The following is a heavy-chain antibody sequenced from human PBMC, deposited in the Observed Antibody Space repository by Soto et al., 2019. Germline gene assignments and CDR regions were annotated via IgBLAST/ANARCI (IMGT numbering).Heavy chain of an antibody. J-gene: IGHJ6*02. V-gene: IGHV3-33*01. CDR3: ARALAAPVSYGMDV. CDR1: GFTFSSYG. D-gene: IGHD6-13*01. Sequence: GGSLRLSCGASGFTFSSYGMHWVRQAPGKGLEWVAVIWYDGSNKYYADSVKGRFTISRDNSKNTLYLQMNSLRAEDTAVYYCARALAAPVSYGMDVWGQGTTVTVSS. CDR2: IWYDGSNK.